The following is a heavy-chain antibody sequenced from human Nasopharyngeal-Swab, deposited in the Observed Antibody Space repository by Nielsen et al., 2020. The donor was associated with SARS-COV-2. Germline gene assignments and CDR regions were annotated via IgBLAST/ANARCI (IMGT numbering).Heavy chain of an antibody. CDR2: IWYDGSNK. J-gene: IGHJ5*02. D-gene: IGHD3-22*01. Sequence: AGSLRLSCAASGFTFSSYGMHWVRQAPGKGLEWVAVIWYDGSNKYYADSVKGRFTISRDNSKNTLYLQMNSLRAEDTAVYYCARNYYDSSGHNWFDPWGQGTLVTVSS. CDR3: ARNYYDSSGHNWFDP. V-gene: IGHV3-33*01. CDR1: GFTFSSYG.